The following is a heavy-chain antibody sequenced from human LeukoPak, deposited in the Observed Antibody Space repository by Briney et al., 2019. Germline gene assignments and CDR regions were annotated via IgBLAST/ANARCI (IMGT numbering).Heavy chain of an antibody. CDR3: TRIVGATNI. CDR2: INPRGGST. V-gene: IGHV1-46*01. Sequence: ASVKVSCKASGYTFTSYYMHWVRQAPGQRLERMGIINPRGGSTSYAQKFQGRVTMTRDMSTSTVYMELSSLRSEATAVYYCTRIVGATNIWGQGTMVTVSS. D-gene: IGHD1-26*01. J-gene: IGHJ3*02. CDR1: GYTFTSYY.